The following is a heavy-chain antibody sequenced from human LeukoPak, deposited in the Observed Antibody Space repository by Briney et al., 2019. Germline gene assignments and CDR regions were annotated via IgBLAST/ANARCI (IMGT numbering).Heavy chain of an antibody. CDR1: GYTFSAYY. Sequence: ASVKVSCKASGYTFSAYYMHWVRQAPGQGLEWMGWINPNNGSTNNAQKFQGRVTMTRDTSVRTAYMELSSLRSDDTAVYYCARDFANTRLYDYWGQGTLVTVSS. CDR3: ARDFANTRLYDY. CDR2: INPNNGST. J-gene: IGHJ4*02. V-gene: IGHV1-2*02. D-gene: IGHD2-2*02.